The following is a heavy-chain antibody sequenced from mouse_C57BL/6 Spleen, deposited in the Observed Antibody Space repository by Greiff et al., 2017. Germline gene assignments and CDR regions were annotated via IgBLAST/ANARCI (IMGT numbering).Heavy chain of an antibody. Sequence: VQLQQPGAELVKPGASVKISCKASGYAFSSYWMNWVKQRPGQGLEWIGQIYPGDGDTNYNGKFKGKATLTADKSSSTAYMQLSSLTSEDSAVYFCARGGTTVVADWYFDVWGTGTTVTVSS. V-gene: IGHV1-80*01. CDR1: GYAFSSYW. CDR3: ARGGTTVVADWYFDV. CDR2: IYPGDGDT. J-gene: IGHJ1*03. D-gene: IGHD1-1*01.